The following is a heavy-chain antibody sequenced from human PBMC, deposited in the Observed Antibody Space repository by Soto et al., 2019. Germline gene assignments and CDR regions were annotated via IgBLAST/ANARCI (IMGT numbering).Heavy chain of an antibody. J-gene: IGHJ4*02. V-gene: IGHV1-3*01. CDR1: GYTFTSYA. D-gene: IGHD1-7*01. CDR2: INAGNGNT. CDR3: ATGVTATGTSFDH. Sequence: ASVKVSCKASGYTFTSYAMHWVRQAPGQRLEWMGWINAGNGNTKYSQKFQGRVTITRDTSASTAYMELSDLRSEDTAFYYCATGVTATGTSFDHWGRGTLVTVSS.